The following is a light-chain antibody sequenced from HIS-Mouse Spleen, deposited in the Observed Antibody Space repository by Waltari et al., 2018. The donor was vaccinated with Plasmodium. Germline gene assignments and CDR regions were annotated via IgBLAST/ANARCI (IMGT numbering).Light chain of an antibody. CDR3: YSTDSSGNHRV. J-gene: IGLJ3*02. CDR2: EDS. V-gene: IGLV3-10*03. Sequence: SYELTQPPSVSVSPGQTARITCSGDALPKKYAYWYQQKSGQAPVLVIYEDSKRPSGSPGRFSGSSSGTMATLTISGAQVEDEDDYYCYSTDSSGNHRVFGGGTKLTVL. CDR1: ALPKKY.